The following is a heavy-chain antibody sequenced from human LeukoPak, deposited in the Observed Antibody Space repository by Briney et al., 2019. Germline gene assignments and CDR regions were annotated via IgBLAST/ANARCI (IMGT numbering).Heavy chain of an antibody. D-gene: IGHD2-2*02. Sequence: GGSLRLSCAASGFAFNVYVMSWVRQAPGKGLEWVAVISYDGNNKYDADSVKGRFTISRDNSKNTLYLQMNSLRAEDTAVYYCARLPGYCSSNSCYKMTIPFDYWGQGTLVTVSS. CDR3: ARLPGYCSSNSCYKMTIPFDY. CDR2: ISYDGNNK. J-gene: IGHJ4*02. CDR1: GFAFNVYV. V-gene: IGHV3-30-3*01.